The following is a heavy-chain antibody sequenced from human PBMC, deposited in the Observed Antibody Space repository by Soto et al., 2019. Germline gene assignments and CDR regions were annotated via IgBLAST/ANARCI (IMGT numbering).Heavy chain of an antibody. CDR3: TTTGLDQTYYYYYGMDV. J-gene: IGHJ6*02. V-gene: IGHV3-15*07. D-gene: IGHD1-1*01. Sequence: GGSLRLSCAASGFTFSNAWMNWVRQAPGKGLEWVGRIKSKTDGGTTDYAAPVKGRFTISRDDSKNKLYLQMNSLKTEDTAVYYCTTTGLDQTYYYYYGMDVWGQGTTVTVSS. CDR2: IKSKTDGGTT. CDR1: GFTFSNAW.